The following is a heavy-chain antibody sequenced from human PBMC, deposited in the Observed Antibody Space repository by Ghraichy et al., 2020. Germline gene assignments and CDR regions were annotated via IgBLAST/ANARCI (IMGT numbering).Heavy chain of an antibody. V-gene: IGHV3-7*01. D-gene: IGHD4-11*01. CDR2: IKEDGSDK. CDR1: GFTFRDYW. CDR3: ARKYSPIDY. J-gene: IGHJ4*02. Sequence: RGSLRLSCAASGFTFRDYWMSWVRRAPGKGLEGVANIKEDGSDKRYEDSVRGRFTISRDNAKNSVYLQLNNLRIEDTAVYYCARKYSPIDYWGQGTLVTVSS.